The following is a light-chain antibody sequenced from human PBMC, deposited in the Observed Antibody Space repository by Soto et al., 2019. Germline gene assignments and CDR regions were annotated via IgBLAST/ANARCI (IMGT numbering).Light chain of an antibody. V-gene: IGLV2-23*02. J-gene: IGLJ1*01. CDR2: EVN. Sequence: QSALTQLASVSGSPGQSVTMSCTGSYSDIGSYNHVSWFQQHPGKAPKLIIYEVNKPPSGVSSRFSGSKSVITASLTISGVQCEDETLFYRTSYTRDKTLFYVFGPGTKVTV. CDR1: YSDIGSYNH. CDR3: TSYTRDKTLFYV.